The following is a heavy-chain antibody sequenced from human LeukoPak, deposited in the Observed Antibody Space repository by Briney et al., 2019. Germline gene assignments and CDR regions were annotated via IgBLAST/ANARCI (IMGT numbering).Heavy chain of an antibody. V-gene: IGHV1-2*02. J-gene: IGHJ5*02. CDR2: INPNSGGT. CDR1: GYTFTSYY. Sequence: GASVKVSCKASGYTFTSYYMHWVRQAPGQGLEWMGWINPNSGGTNYAQKFQGRVTMTRDTSISTAYMELSRLRSDDTAVYYCARGYDFWSGYSAGHWFDPWGQGTLVTVSS. D-gene: IGHD3-3*01. CDR3: ARGYDFWSGYSAGHWFDP.